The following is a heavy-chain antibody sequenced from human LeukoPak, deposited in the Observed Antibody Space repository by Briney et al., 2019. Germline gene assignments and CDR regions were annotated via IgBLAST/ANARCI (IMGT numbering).Heavy chain of an antibody. Sequence: GESLKISCKVSGYSFTSYWIGWVRQMPGKGLEWMGIICPGDSETRYSPSFQGQVTISADKSISTAYLQWSSLKASDTAMYYCARPTPQDLWFGQSDAFDIWGQGTMVTVSS. CDR1: GYSFTSYW. J-gene: IGHJ3*02. V-gene: IGHV5-51*01. D-gene: IGHD3-10*01. CDR2: ICPGDSET. CDR3: ARPTPQDLWFGQSDAFDI.